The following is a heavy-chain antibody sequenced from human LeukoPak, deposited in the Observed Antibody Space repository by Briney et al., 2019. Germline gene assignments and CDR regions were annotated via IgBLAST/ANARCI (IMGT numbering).Heavy chain of an antibody. CDR2: ISWNSGSI. CDR1: GFTFDDYA. D-gene: IGHD5-24*01. CDR3: AKDSGFDGYNYFDY. V-gene: IGHV3-9*01. Sequence: GRSLRLSCAASGFTFDDYAMHWVRQAPGKGLEWVSGISWNSGSIGYADSVKGRFTISRDNAKNSLYLQMNSLRAEDTALYYCAKDSGFDGYNYFDYWGQGTLVTVSS. J-gene: IGHJ4*02.